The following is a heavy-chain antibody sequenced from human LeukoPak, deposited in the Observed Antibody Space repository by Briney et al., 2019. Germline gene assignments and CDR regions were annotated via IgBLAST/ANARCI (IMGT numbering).Heavy chain of an antibody. Sequence: ASVKVSCKASGYTFTGYYMHWVRQAPGQGLEWMGWIDPNSGGTNYAQRFQGRVTMTRDTSISTVYMELSRLRSDDTAVYYCARGPYCSGGRCYPMSAFDLWGQGTMVTVPP. D-gene: IGHD2-15*01. J-gene: IGHJ3*01. CDR3: ARGPYCSGGRCYPMSAFDL. CDR2: IDPNSGGT. CDR1: GYTFTGYY. V-gene: IGHV1-2*02.